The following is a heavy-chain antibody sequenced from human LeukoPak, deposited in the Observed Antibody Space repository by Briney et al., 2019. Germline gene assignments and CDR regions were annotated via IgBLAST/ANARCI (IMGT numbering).Heavy chain of an antibody. CDR3: ARVQRIQLWSHAFGI. Sequence: PGGSLRLSCGASGFTFSSCAMSWVRQAPGKGLEWVSSISGSGDTTDYTDSVKGRFTISRDNSKSTLFLQMNSLRPEDTAVYYCARVQRIQLWSHAFGIWGQGTMVTVSS. CDR2: ISGSGDTT. J-gene: IGHJ3*02. D-gene: IGHD5-18*01. CDR1: GFTFSSCA. V-gene: IGHV3-23*01.